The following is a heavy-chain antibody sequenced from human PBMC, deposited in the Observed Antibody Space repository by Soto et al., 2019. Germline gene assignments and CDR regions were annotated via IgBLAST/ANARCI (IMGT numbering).Heavy chain of an antibody. CDR2: ISGSGDTT. J-gene: IGHJ4*02. CDR3: GEVAWQLIRTDVFDY. D-gene: IGHD6-6*01. V-gene: IGHV3-23*01. Sequence: EVQLLESGGGLVQPGGSLRLSCAASRFSFGSYAMYWVRQAPGEGLECASAISGSGDTTYYADSVKGRFTISRDNSKNTLYLHMNSIRAEDTAVYYCGEVAWQLIRTDVFDYWGQGTLVTVSS. CDR1: RFSFGSYA.